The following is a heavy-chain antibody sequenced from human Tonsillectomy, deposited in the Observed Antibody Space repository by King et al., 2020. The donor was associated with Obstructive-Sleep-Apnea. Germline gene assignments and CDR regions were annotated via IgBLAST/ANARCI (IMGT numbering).Heavy chain of an antibody. CDR3: ARGGGYSSQGFDY. CDR1: GFTFSSYW. J-gene: IGHJ4*02. D-gene: IGHD5-18*01. Sequence: VQLVESGGGLVQPGGSLGLSCAASGFTFSSYWSNWVRQAPGRGLVLVSRSNIDGRSTSYGDPVKGRFTISRDNAKNTLYLQMNSLRAEDTAVYYCARGGGYSSQGFDYWGQGTLVTVSS. V-gene: IGHV3-74*01. CDR2: SNIDGRST.